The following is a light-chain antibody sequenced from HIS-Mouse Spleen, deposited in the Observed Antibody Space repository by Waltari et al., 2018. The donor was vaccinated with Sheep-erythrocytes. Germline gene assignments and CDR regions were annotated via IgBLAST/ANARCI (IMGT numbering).Light chain of an antibody. Sequence: SYELTQPSPVSVSPGQTARLTCSGDVLATKYARWFQQKPGQAPVLVIYKDSERPSGIPERFSGSSSGTTVTLTISGAQVEDEADYYCYSAADNNLVFGGGTKLTVL. CDR1: VLATKY. CDR2: KDS. J-gene: IGLJ3*02. V-gene: IGLV3-27*01. CDR3: YSAADNNLV.